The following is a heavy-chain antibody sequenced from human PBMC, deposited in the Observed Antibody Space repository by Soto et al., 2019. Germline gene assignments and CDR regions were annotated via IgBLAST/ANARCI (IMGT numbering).Heavy chain of an antibody. J-gene: IGHJ4*02. CDR1: XGSISSSSYY. V-gene: IGHV4-39*01. CDR2: IYYSGST. Sequence: QLQLQESGPGLVKPSETLSLTCTVSXGSISSSSYYWGWIRQPPGKGLEWIGSIYYSGSTYYNPSLKSRVTISVDTSKNRFSRKLSSVTAADTAVYYCASQSPYCGGDCYRLADYWGQGTMVTVSS. CDR3: ASQSPYCGGDCYRLADY. D-gene: IGHD2-21*02.